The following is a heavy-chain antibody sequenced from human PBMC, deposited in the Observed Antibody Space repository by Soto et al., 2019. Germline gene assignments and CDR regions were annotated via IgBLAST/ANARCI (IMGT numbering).Heavy chain of an antibody. Sequence: QVQLVESGGGVVQPGRSLRLSCAAYGFVFSTYGMHWVRQAPGKGMEWVAVIWSDGSNKYYADSVRGRFTISRDNSKNTLFLQLNSSRAEDTAVYYCARAVGPFDYWGQGTLVTVSS. CDR3: ARAVGPFDY. V-gene: IGHV3-33*01. CDR1: GFVFSTYG. D-gene: IGHD1-26*01. J-gene: IGHJ4*02. CDR2: IWSDGSNK.